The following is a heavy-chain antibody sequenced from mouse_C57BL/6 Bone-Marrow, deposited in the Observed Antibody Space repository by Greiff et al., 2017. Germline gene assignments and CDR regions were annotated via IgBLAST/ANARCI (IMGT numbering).Heavy chain of an antibody. Sequence: QVQLQQPGAELVRPGTSVKLSCKASGYTFTSYWMHWVKQRPGQGLEWIGEIDPSDSDTNYNQKFKGKATLTVDTSSSTAYMQLSSLTSEDSAVYYCARDGNYPAWFAYWGQGTLVTVSA. J-gene: IGHJ3*01. V-gene: IGHV1-59*01. D-gene: IGHD2-1*01. CDR3: ARDGNYPAWFAY. CDR1: GYTFTSYW. CDR2: IDPSDSDT.